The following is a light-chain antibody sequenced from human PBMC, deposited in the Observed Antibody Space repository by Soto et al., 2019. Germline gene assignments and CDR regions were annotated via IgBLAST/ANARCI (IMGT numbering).Light chain of an antibody. J-gene: IGKJ4*01. CDR1: QSVASNY. CDR3: QQRSNWPRLT. Sequence: ELVLTQSPGTLSLSPGERATLSCRASQSVASNYLGWYQQKPGQAPRVLISGASRRATGIPDRFSGAGSGTDFTLTISRLEPEDFAVYYGQQRSNWPRLTFGGGTKVDIK. CDR2: GAS. V-gene: IGKV3D-20*02.